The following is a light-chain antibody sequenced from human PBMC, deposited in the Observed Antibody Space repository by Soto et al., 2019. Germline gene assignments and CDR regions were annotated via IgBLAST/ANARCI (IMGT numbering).Light chain of an antibody. CDR3: FSYAGRYTLNV. Sequence: QSALTQPRSVSGSPGQSVTISCTGTSSDVGGYNYVSWYQQHPGKAPKLMINDVSKRPSGVPDRFSGSKSGNTASLTISGLQAEDEADYYCFSYAGRYTLNVFGTGTKLTVL. CDR2: DVS. V-gene: IGLV2-11*01. CDR1: SSDVGGYNY. J-gene: IGLJ1*01.